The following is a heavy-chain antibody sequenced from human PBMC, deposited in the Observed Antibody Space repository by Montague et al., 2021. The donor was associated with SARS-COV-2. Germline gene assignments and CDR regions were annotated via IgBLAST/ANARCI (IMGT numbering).Heavy chain of an antibody. CDR1: GFTFDDYA. D-gene: IGHD6-13*01. V-gene: IGHV3-9*01. CDR3: AKGIAAAGIGLYYYYYGMDV. Sequence: SLRLSCVASGFTFDDYAMHWVRQAPGKGLEWVSGISWNSGSIGYADSVKGRFTISRDNAKNSLYLQMNSLRAEDTALYYCAKGIAAAGIGLYYYYYGMDVWGQGTTVTVSS. J-gene: IGHJ6*02. CDR2: ISWNSGSI.